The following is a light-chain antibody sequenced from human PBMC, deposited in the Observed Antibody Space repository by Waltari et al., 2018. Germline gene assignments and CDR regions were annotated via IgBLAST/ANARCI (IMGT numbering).Light chain of an antibody. CDR1: SSNIGAGYD. J-gene: IGLJ3*02. CDR3: QSYDSSLWV. Sequence: QSVLTQPPSVSGAPGQRVTISCTGSSSNIGAGYDVPWYQQLPGTAPKLLIYGNSHRPPGVPDRFSCSKSGTSASLAITVLQAEDEADYYCQSYDSSLWVFGGGTKLTVL. V-gene: IGLV1-40*01. CDR2: GNS.